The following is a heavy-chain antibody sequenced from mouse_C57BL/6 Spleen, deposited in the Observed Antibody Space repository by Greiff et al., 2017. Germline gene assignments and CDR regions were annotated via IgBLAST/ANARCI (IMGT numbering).Heavy chain of an antibody. CDR2: ISYDGSN. Sequence: EVKLMESGPGLVKPSQSLSLTCSVTGYSITSGYYWNWIRQFPGNKLEWMGYISYDGSNNYNPSLKNRISITRDTSKNQFFLKLNSVTTEDTATYYCAGWDYWGQGTTLTVSS. D-gene: IGHD3-3*01. V-gene: IGHV3-6*01. CDR1: GYSITSGYY. J-gene: IGHJ2*01. CDR3: AGWDY.